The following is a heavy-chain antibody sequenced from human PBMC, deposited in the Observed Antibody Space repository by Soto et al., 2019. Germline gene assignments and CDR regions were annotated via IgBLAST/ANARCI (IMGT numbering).Heavy chain of an antibody. CDR2: INGYGHGA. Sequence: QVQLVQSGAEVRQPGASVKVSCTASGYSFTSYGMSWVRQAPGQGLEYMGWINGYGHGAKYVQRFQGRLSMTADTSTNTVYMGLRGLASVYKAVYYCLRDVCGDFDFWGQGTVVIVAS. D-gene: IGHD2-8*01. V-gene: IGHV1-18*01. J-gene: IGHJ4*02. CDR3: LRDVCGDFDF. CDR1: GYSFTSYG.